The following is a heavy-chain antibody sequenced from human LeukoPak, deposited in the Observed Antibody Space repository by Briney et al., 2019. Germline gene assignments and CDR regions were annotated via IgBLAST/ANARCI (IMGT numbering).Heavy chain of an antibody. D-gene: IGHD5/OR15-5a*01. J-gene: IGHJ4*02. CDR3: ARDPQSTFFDY. CDR2: IYYSGST. V-gene: IGHV4-31*03. Sequence: SETLSLTCTVSGGSISSGDYYWSWIRQHPGKGLEWIGYIYYSGSTYYNPSLKSRVTISVDTSKNQFSLKLSSVTAADTAVYYCARDPQSTFFDYWGQGTLVTVSS. CDR1: GGSISSGDYY.